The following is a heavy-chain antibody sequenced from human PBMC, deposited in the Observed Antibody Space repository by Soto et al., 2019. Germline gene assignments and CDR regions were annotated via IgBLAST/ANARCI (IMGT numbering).Heavy chain of an antibody. CDR1: GGTFSSYT. D-gene: IGHD6-19*01. CDR3: ARDLVAVAGTNWFDP. V-gene: IGHV1-69*04. J-gene: IGHJ5*02. Sequence: ASVKLSCKASGGTFSSYTISWVRQAPGQGLEWMGRIIPILGIANYAQKFQGRVTITADKSTSTAYMELSSLRSEDTAVYYCARDLVAVAGTNWFDPWGQGTLVTVSS. CDR2: IIPILGIA.